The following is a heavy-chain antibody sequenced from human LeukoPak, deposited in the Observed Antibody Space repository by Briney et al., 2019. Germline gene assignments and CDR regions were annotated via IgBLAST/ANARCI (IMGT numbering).Heavy chain of an antibody. V-gene: IGHV3-30*03. CDR1: GFTFSSYG. CDR2: ISYNGIKK. Sequence: GGSLRLSCGASGFTFSSYGMHWVRQAPGKALEWVAFISYNGIKKHADSVKGRFTISRDNSKNTLYLQMNGLRPEDTAVYYCARDPLDISRWANAFDIWGQGTMVTVSS. J-gene: IGHJ3*02. D-gene: IGHD2-2*03. CDR3: ARDPLDISRWANAFDI.